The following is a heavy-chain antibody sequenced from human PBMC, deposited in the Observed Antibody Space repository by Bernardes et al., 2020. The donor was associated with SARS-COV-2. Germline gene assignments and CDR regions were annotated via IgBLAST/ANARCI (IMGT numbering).Heavy chain of an antibody. J-gene: IGHJ4*02. CDR3: ARGTYASNTYFCDY. V-gene: IGHV3-49*04. CDR1: GFIFGDYA. CDR2: IKSKTYGETR. Sequence: GGSLRLSCTTSGFIFGDYAVAWVRQAPGKGLEYIAFIKSKTYGETREYAASVEARLTASRDDTKGIGYLQMNSLKTADTAIYYCARGTYASNTYFCDYWGLGTLVTVSS. D-gene: IGHD3-10*01.